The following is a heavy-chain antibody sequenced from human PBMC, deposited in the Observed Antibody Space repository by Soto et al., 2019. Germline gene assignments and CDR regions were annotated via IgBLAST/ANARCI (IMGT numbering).Heavy chain of an antibody. CDR2: ISSSSSTL. CDR3: ARESSGWYWYFDL. J-gene: IGHJ2*01. V-gene: IGHV3-48*04. CDR1: GFTFSSYS. D-gene: IGHD6-19*01. Sequence: GGSLRLSCAASGFTFSSYSMNWVRQAPGKGLEWVSYISSSSSTLYYGDSVKGRFTISRDNAKNSLYLQMNSLRAEDTAVYYCARESSGWYWYFDLWGRGTLVTVSS.